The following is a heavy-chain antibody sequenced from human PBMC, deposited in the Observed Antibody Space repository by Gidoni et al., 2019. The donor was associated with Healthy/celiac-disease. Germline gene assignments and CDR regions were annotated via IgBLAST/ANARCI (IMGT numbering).Heavy chain of an antibody. CDR1: GGSISSYY. Sequence: QVQLQESGPVLVKPGGSISSYYWSWIRQPPGKGLEWIGYIYYSGSTNYNPSLQSRVTISVDTSKNQFSLKLSSVTAADTAVYYCAGGYSYGGAHSFDYWGQGTLVTVSS. V-gene: IGHV4-59*01. J-gene: IGHJ4*02. D-gene: IGHD5-18*01. CDR3: AGGYSYGGAHSFDY. CDR2: IYYSGST.